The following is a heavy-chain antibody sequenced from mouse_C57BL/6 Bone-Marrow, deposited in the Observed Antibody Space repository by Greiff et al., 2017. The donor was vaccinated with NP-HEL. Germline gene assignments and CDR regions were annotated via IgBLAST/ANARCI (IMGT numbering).Heavy chain of an antibody. D-gene: IGHD2-1*01. V-gene: IGHV1-61*01. J-gene: IGHJ3*01. CDR2: IYPSDSET. Sequence: QVQLQQPGAELVRPGSSVKLSCKASGYTFTSYWMDWVKQRPGQGLEWIGNIYPSDSETHYNQKFKDKATLTVDKSSSTAYMQVSSLTSEDSAVYYCARREELHFAYWGQGTLVTVSA. CDR1: GYTFTSYW. CDR3: ARREELHFAY.